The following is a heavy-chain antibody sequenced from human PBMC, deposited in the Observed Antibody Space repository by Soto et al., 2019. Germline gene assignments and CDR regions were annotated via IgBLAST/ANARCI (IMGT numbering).Heavy chain of an antibody. V-gene: IGHV2-5*02. CDR3: AHRRAPYDYIWGSYRYTNPFDY. Sequence: QITLKESGPTLVKPTQPLTLTCTFSGFSLSTSGVGVGWIRQPPGKALEWLALIYWDDDKRYSPSLKSRLTITKDTSKNQVVLTMTNMDPVDTATYYCAHRRAPYDYIWGSYRYTNPFDYWGQGTLVTVSS. J-gene: IGHJ4*02. CDR2: IYWDDDK. D-gene: IGHD3-16*02. CDR1: GFSLSTSGVG.